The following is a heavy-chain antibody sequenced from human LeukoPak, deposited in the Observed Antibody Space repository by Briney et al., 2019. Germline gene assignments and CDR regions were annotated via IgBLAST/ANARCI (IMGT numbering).Heavy chain of an antibody. CDR3: AKSELSTYYYGSGSFAGADY. V-gene: IGHV3-30*02. D-gene: IGHD3-10*01. J-gene: IGHJ4*02. CDR1: GFTFSSYG. Sequence: GGSLRLSCAASGFTFSSYGMHWVRQAPGKGLEWVAFIRYDGSNKYYADSVKGRFTISRDNSKNTQYLQMNSLRAEDTAVYYCAKSELSTYYYGSGSFAGADYWGQGTLVTVSS. CDR2: IRYDGSNK.